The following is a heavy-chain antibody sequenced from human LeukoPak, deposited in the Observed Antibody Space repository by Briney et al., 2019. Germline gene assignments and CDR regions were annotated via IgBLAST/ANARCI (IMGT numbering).Heavy chain of an antibody. CDR3: AKWSGFGDE. CDR2: ISGSGDST. CDR1: GFTFSNNS. Sequence: GGSLRLSCAASGFTFSNNSMTWVRQTPGKGLEWVSGISGSGDSTYYADSVKGRFTISRDNSRNTLYLQMSSLRAEDTAVYYCAKWSGFGDEWGQGTLVTVSS. V-gene: IGHV3-23*01. D-gene: IGHD3-10*01. J-gene: IGHJ4*02.